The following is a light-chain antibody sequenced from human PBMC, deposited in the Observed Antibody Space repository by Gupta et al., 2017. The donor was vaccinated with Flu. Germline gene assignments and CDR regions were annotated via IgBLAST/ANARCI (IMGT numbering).Light chain of an antibody. CDR1: QRVLYNSNNENY. CDR2: WAS. V-gene: IGKV4-1*01. Sequence: DIVMTQTPDSLPVSLGERATINCKSSQRVLYNSNNENYLAWYQHKPGQPPKLLFYWASTRDSGVPDRFSGSGSGTDFTLTITSLQAEDVAVYYCQQDDSTPFTFGPGTKVEI. J-gene: IGKJ3*01. CDR3: QQDDSTPFT.